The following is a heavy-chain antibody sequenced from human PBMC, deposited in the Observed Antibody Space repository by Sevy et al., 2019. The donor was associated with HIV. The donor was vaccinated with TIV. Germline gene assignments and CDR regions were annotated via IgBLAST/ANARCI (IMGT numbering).Heavy chain of an antibody. CDR1: GFTFSSYS. D-gene: IGHD6-6*01. J-gene: IGHJ4*02. CDR2: ISSSSSYI. CDR3: ARAWGAARHYFDY. V-gene: IGHV3-21*01. Sequence: GGSLRLSCAASGFTFSSYSMNWVRQAPGKGLEWVSSISSSSSYIYYADSVKGRFTISRDNAKNSLYLQMNSLRAEDTAVYYCARAWGAARHYFDYWGQRTLVTVSS.